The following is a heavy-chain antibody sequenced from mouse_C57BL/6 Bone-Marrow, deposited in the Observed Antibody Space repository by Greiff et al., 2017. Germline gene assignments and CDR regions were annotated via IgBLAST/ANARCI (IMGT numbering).Heavy chain of an antibody. Sequence: EVHLVESGAELVKPGASVKLSCTASGFNIKDYYMHWVKQRTEQGLEWIGRIDPEDGETKYAPKFQGKATIPADTSSNTAYLQLSSLTSEDTAVYYCARSGLYGSSFNAMDYWGQGTSVTVSS. V-gene: IGHV14-2*01. D-gene: IGHD1-1*01. J-gene: IGHJ4*01. CDR3: ARSGLYGSSFNAMDY. CDR2: IDPEDGET. CDR1: GFNIKDYY.